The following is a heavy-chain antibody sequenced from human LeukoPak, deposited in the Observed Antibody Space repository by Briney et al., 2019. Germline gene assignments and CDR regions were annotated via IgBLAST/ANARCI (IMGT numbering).Heavy chain of an antibody. CDR2: IYYSGST. Sequence: SETLSLTCTVSGGSISSYYWSWIRQPPGKGLEWIGYIYYSGSTNYNPSLKSRVTISVDTSKNQFSLKLSSVTAADTAVYYCARGGLGYYGSGSYYDYWGQGTLVTVSS. CDR3: ARGGLGYYGSGSYYDY. D-gene: IGHD3-10*01. CDR1: GGSISSYY. J-gene: IGHJ4*02. V-gene: IGHV4-59*12.